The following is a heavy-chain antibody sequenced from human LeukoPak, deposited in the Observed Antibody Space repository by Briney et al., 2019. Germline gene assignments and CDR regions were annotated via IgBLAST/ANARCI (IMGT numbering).Heavy chain of an antibody. CDR1: GFTFSSYG. J-gene: IGHJ4*02. Sequence: GGSLRLSCAASGFTFSSYGMHWVRQAPGKGLEWVSSISSSSSYIYYADSVKGRFTISRDNAKNSLYLQMNSLRAEDTAVYYCARPHGWGGAVAGGFGYWGQGTLVTVSS. D-gene: IGHD6-19*01. V-gene: IGHV3-21*01. CDR3: ARPHGWGGAVAGGFGY. CDR2: ISSSSSYI.